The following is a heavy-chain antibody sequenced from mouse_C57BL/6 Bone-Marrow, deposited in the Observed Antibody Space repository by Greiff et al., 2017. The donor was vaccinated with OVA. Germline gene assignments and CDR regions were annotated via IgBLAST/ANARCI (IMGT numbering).Heavy chain of an antibody. CDR3: ARQGRLLRYAMDY. Sequence: EVMLVESGGDLVKPGGSLKLSCAASGFTFSSYGMSWVRQTPDKRLEWVATISSGGSYTYYPASVKGRFTISRDNAKNTLYLQMSSLKSEDTAMYYCARQGRLLRYAMDYWGQGTSVTVSS. J-gene: IGHJ4*01. D-gene: IGHD1-1*01. CDR2: ISSGGSYT. CDR1: GFTFSSYG. V-gene: IGHV5-6*01.